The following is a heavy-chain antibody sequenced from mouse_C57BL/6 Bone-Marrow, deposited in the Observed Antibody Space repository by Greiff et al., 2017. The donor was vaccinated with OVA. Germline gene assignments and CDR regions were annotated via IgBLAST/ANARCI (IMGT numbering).Heavy chain of an antibody. CDR1: GFNINDYY. Sequence: EVPLQQSGAELVRPGASVKLSCTASGFNINDYYMHWVKQRPEPGLEWIGRIDPEDGDTEYAPKFQGKATMIADNSSNTAYLQLSSLTSEDTAVYYGTTRDYDYRYAMDYWGQGTSVTVSS. CDR3: TTRDYDYRYAMDY. V-gene: IGHV14-1*01. D-gene: IGHD2-4*01. CDR2: IDPEDGDT. J-gene: IGHJ4*01.